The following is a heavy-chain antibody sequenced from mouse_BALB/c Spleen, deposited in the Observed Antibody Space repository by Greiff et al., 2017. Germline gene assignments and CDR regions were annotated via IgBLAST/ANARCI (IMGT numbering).Heavy chain of an antibody. J-gene: IGHJ2*01. CDR3: ARMEYGNYLDY. D-gene: IGHD2-10*02. V-gene: IGHV1-20*02. CDR1: GYSFTGYF. Sequence: VQLQQSGPELVKPGASVKISCKASGYSFTGYFMNWVMQSHGKSLEWIGRINPYNGDTFYNQKFKGKATLTVDKSSSTAHMELRSLASEDSAVYYCARMEYGNYLDYWGQGTTLTVSS. CDR2: INPYNGDT.